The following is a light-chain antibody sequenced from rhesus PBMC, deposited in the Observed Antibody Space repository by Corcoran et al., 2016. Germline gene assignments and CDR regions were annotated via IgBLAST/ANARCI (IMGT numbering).Light chain of an antibody. CDR2: YAS. V-gene: IGKV1S14*01. CDR1: QDINNY. Sequence: DIQMTQSPSSLSASVGDTVTITCRASQDINNYLAWYQQPPGKAPKPLIFYASNLETGVPSRFRGCGFGTDCTLTSSSLQPEDFAFYSCQQHYTYPPTFGQGTKVEIK. CDR3: QQHYTYPPT. J-gene: IGKJ1*01.